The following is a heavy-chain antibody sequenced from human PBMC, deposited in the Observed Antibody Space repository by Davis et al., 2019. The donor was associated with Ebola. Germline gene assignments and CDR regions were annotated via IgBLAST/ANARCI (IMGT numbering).Heavy chain of an antibody. CDR2: IFFDGSET. Sequence: GGSLRLSCEASGFTFSRYGMHWVRQAPDKGPEWLTYIFFDGSETFYADSVKGRFTISRDNSKNTLYLQMGRLRSDDTAMYYCVRDFFEFSSSSFSDSWGQGTLVTVSS. CDR1: GFTFSRYG. D-gene: IGHD6-6*01. V-gene: IGHV3-30*03. J-gene: IGHJ4*02. CDR3: VRDFFEFSSSSFSDS.